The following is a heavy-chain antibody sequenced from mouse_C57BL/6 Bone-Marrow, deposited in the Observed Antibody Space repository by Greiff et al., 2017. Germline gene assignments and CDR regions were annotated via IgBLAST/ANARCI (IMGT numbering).Heavy chain of an antibody. V-gene: IGHV5-4*03. Sequence: EVMLVESGGGLVKPGGSLKLSCAASGFTFSSYAMSWVRQTPEKRLEWVATISDGGSSTYYPDNVKGRFTISRDNAKNNLYLQMSHLKSEDTAMYYCARVLLYYYAMDDWGQGTSVTVSS. CDR3: ARVLLYYYAMDD. J-gene: IGHJ4*01. CDR2: ISDGGSST. CDR1: GFTFSSYA.